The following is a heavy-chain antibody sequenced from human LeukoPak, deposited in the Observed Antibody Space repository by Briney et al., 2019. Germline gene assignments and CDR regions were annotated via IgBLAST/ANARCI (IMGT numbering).Heavy chain of an antibody. CDR1: GYTLTELS. J-gene: IGHJ4*02. CDR2: FDPEDSET. CDR3: AVILGDSPFTPTDY. Sequence: ASVKVSCKVSGYTLTELSMHWVRQAPGKGLEWMGGFDPEDSETIYAQKFQGRVTMTEDTSTDTAYMELSSLRSEDTAVYYCAVILGDSPFTPTDYWGQETLVTVSS. V-gene: IGHV1-24*01. D-gene: IGHD3-22*01.